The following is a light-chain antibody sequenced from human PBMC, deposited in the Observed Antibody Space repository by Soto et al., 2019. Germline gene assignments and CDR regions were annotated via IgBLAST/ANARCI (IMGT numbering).Light chain of an antibody. CDR2: RAS. Sequence: IGLTQSPGTLSVSPGERATLSCRSSQSVSSSYLAWYKQKHGQAPKVLIYRASSRATGIPDRFSGSGSGTDLTITISRLEPEDFEVYYCQQYGSSPLTFGGGNKVDI. CDR3: QQYGSSPLT. V-gene: IGKV3-20*01. J-gene: IGKJ4*01. CDR1: QSVSSSY.